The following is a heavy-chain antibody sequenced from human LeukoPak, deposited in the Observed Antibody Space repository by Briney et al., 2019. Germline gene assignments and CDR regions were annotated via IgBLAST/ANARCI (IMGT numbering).Heavy chain of an antibody. CDR1: GYTFTSYY. Sequence: GASLKVSCRASGYTFTSYYIHWVRQAPGQGLEWMGRINPNSGDTNYAQQFQGRVTMTRDTSISTAYMELNRLGSDDTAVYYCARGAYSGSYYGSHWGQGTLLTVSS. CDR2: INPNSGDT. V-gene: IGHV1-2*06. J-gene: IGHJ4*02. D-gene: IGHD1-26*01. CDR3: ARGAYSGSYYGSH.